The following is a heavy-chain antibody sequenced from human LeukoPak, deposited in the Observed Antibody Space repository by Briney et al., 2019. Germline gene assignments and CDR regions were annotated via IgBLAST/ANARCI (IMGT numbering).Heavy chain of an antibody. CDR1: GGSISSSSYY. D-gene: IGHD6-6*01. Sequence: KTSETLSLTCTVSGGSISSSSYYWGWIRQPPGKGLEWIGSIYYSGSTYYNPSLKSRVTISVDTSKNQFSLKLSSVTAADTAVYYCARLAQGMSYSSSPHVWFDPWGQGTLVTVSS. CDR3: ARLAQGMSYSSSPHVWFDP. V-gene: IGHV4-39*07. CDR2: IYYSGST. J-gene: IGHJ5*02.